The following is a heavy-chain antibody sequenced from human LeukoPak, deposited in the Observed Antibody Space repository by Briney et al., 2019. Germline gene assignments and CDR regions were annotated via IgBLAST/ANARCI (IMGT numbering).Heavy chain of an antibody. CDR1: GYTFTSYG. J-gene: IGHJ5*02. CDR2: ISAYNGNT. CDR3: ARLPLRYCSGGSCYASLYDSSGYSNNWFDP. Sequence: GASVKVSCKASGYTFTSYGISWVRQAPGQGLEWMGWISAYNGNTNYAQKLQGRVTMTTDTSTSTAYMELRSLRSDDTAVYYCARLPLRYCSGGSCYASLYDSSGYSNNWFDPWGQGTLVTVSS. D-gene: IGHD2-15*01. V-gene: IGHV1-18*01.